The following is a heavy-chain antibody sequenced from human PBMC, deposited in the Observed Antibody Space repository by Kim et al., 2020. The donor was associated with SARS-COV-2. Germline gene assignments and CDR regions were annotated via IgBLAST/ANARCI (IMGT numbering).Heavy chain of an antibody. CDR3: ATEFWYFDL. CDR2: GEK. V-gene: IGHV1-24*01. Sequence: GEKNYAQKFQGRVTMTEDTSTDTAYMELSSLRSEDTAVYYCATEFWYFDLWGRGTLVTVSS. J-gene: IGHJ2*01.